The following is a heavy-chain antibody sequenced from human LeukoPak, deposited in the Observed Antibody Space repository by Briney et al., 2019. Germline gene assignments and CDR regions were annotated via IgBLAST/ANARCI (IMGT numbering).Heavy chain of an antibody. V-gene: IGHV4-34*01. J-gene: IGHJ3*02. CDR3: ARVGVRGVDAGAFDI. D-gene: IGHD3-10*01. CDR1: GGSFTGYY. CDR2: INHSGST. Sequence: SETLSLTCAIYGGSFTGYYWRWIRQPPGQGLEWIGEINHSGSTKYNPSLKSRVTISVDRSKNQFSLKLSSVTAADTAVYYCARVGVRGVDAGAFDIWGQGTMVTASS.